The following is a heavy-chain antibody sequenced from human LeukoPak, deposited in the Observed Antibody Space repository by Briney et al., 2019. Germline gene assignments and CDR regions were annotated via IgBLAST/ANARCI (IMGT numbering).Heavy chain of an antibody. CDR1: GYTFTSYG. CDR3: AREWCKKYYYYGMDV. D-gene: IGHD2-8*01. V-gene: IGHV1-2*02. CDR2: INPNSGGT. J-gene: IGHJ6*02. Sequence: GASVKVSCKASGYTFTSYGISWVRQAPGQGLEWMGWINPNSGGTNYAQKFQGRVTMTRDTSISTAYMELSRLRSDDTAVYYCAREWCKKYYYYGMDVWGQGTTVTVSS.